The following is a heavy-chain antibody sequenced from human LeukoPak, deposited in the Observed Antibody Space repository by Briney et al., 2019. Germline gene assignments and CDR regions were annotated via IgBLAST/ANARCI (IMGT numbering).Heavy chain of an antibody. CDR1: GYTFTCYY. J-gene: IGHJ4*02. Sequence: ASVTVSCKASGYTFTCYYMHWVRQAPGQGLEWMGWINPNSGGTNYAQKFQGRVTMTRDTSISTAYMELSRLRSDDTAVYYCARGGGQDGYNEGVPWSYWGQGTLVTVSS. CDR2: INPNSGGT. CDR3: ARGGGQDGYNEGVPWSY. V-gene: IGHV1-2*02. D-gene: IGHD5-24*01.